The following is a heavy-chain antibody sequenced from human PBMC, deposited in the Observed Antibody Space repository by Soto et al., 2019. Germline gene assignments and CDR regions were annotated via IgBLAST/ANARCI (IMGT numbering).Heavy chain of an antibody. CDR3: ARHLYGMDV. CDR2: ISYDGSNK. J-gene: IGHJ6*02. Sequence: GGSLRLSCAASGFTSSSYAMHWVRQAPGKGLEWVAVISYDGSNKYYADSVKGRFTISRDNSKNTLYLQMNSLRAEDTAVYYCARHLYGMDVWGQGTTVTVSS. CDR1: GFTSSSYA. V-gene: IGHV3-30-3*01.